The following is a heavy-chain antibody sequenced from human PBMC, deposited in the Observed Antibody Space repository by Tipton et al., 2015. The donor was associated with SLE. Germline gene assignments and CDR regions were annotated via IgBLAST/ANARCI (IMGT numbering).Heavy chain of an antibody. V-gene: IGHV3-30*04. Sequence: SLRLSCAASGFTFSSYAMHWVRQAPGKGLEWVAVISYDGSNKYYADSVKGRFTISRDNAVNSLSLQLNSLRAEDTATYFCARDLWGNYYFDLWGRGTLATVSS. J-gene: IGHJ2*01. CDR2: ISYDGSNK. CDR3: ARDLWGNYYFDL. CDR1: GFTFSSYA. D-gene: IGHD1-7*01.